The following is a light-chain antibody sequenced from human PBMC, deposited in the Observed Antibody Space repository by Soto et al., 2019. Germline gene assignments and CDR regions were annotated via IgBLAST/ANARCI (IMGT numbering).Light chain of an antibody. CDR3: QQYGGSALFT. V-gene: IGKV3-20*01. Sequence: EFVLTQSPGTLSLSPGERATLSCRAGQSVSSNYLAWYQQKPGQAPRLLIYGASSRATGIPDRFSGSGSGTDFTFTISRLEPEDFAVYYCQQYGGSALFTFGPGTKVDIK. J-gene: IGKJ3*01. CDR2: GAS. CDR1: QSVSSNY.